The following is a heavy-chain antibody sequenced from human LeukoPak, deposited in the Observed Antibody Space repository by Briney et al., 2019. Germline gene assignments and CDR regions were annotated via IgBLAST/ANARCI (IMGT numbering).Heavy chain of an antibody. V-gene: IGHV3-48*01. CDR1: GFTFSSYS. CDR3: ARTPYYDFWSGYYTGGDY. J-gene: IGHJ4*02. D-gene: IGHD3-3*01. CDR2: ISSSSSTI. Sequence: GVSLRLSCAASGFTFSSYSMNWVRQAPGKGLEWVSYISSSSSTIYYADSVKGRFTISRDNAKNSLYLLMNSLRAEDTALYYCARTPYYDFWSGYYTGGDYWGQGTLVTVSS.